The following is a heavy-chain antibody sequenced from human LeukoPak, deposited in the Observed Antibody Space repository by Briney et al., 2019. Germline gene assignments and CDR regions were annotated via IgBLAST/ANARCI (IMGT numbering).Heavy chain of an antibody. J-gene: IGHJ4*02. CDR2: ISRDGGDT. CDR1: GFTFNNYG. CDR3: AKLGHTSGYYARHSDY. D-gene: IGHD3-22*01. Sequence: GGTLRLSCAASGFTFNNYGMSWVRQAPGRGLEWVSAISRDGGDTFYADSVKGRFTISRDNSKNTVYLQMNSLRAEDTALYYCAKLGHTSGYYARHSDYWGQGTLVTVSS. V-gene: IGHV3-23*01.